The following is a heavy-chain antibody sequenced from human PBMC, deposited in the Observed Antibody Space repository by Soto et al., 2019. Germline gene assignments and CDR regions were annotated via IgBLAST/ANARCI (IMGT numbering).Heavy chain of an antibody. CDR3: AHRPNGGKSNWFFDP. D-gene: IGHD2-15*01. CDR1: GFSLTTSGVG. CDR2: IYWEDDK. V-gene: IGHV2-5*02. J-gene: IGHJ2*01. Sequence: QITLKESGPTLVKPTQTLTLTCTFSGFSLTTSGVGVGWIRQPPGKALEWLALIYWEDDKRYSPSLKSRLTITKDTSKTQVVLTMTNLDPVDTATYYYAHRPNGGKSNWFFDPWGRGTLVTVS.